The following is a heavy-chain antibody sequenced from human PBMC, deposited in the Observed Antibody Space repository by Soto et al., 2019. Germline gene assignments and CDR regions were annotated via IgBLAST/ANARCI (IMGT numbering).Heavy chain of an antibody. CDR2: IWYDGSNK. V-gene: IGHV3-33*01. CDR3: ARDWSDSGFAGY. Sequence: GGSLRLSCAASGFTFSSYGMHWVRQAPGKGLEWVAVIWYDGSNKYYADSVKGRFTISRDNSKNTLYLQMNSLRAEDTAVYYYARDWSDSGFAGYWGQGTLVTVSS. D-gene: IGHD3-16*01. CDR1: GFTFSSYG. J-gene: IGHJ4*02.